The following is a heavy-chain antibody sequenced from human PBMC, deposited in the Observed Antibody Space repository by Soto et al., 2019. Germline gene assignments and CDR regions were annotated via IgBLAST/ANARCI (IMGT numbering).Heavy chain of an antibody. Sequence: QVQLLESGPGLVKPSDTLSLTCNVSGASTTIYYWSWIRQSAGKGLEWIGRIYTTGNVKYNPSLRSRVTMSRDSSKNQLSLKLTSVTAADTAVYYCVRDRLNWFDPWGQGLQVTVSS. CDR2: IYTTGNV. J-gene: IGHJ5*02. CDR1: GASTTIYY. V-gene: IGHV4-4*07. CDR3: VRDRLNWFDP.